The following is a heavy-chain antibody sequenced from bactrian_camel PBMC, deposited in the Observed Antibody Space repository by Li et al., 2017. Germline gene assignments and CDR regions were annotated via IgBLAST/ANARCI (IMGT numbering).Heavy chain of an antibody. CDR1: SDMYDDYC. CDR3: AGDRSYGAWYMESQYKY. J-gene: IGHJ4*01. D-gene: IGHD1*01. CDR2: IDRDGTP. Sequence: HVQLVESGGGSVQAGGSLRLSCAASSDMYDDYCMGWFRQAAGKEREGVASIDRDGTPSYRDSVKGRFTISRESGKNTVHLQMNSLMPEDSGIYYCAGDRSYGAWYMESQYKYWGRGTQVTVS. V-gene: IGHV3S53*01.